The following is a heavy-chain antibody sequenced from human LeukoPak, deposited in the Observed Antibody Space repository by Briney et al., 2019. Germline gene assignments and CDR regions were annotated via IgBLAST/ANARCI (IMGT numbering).Heavy chain of an antibody. J-gene: IGHJ6*02. V-gene: IGHV1-8*01. CDR3: ARGPVYCSSTSCHNYYYYSMDV. CDR1: GYTFTSYD. D-gene: IGHD2-2*02. Sequence: ASVKVSCKASGYTFTSYDINWVRQATGQGLEWMGWMNPNSGNTGHAQKFQGRVTMTRNTSISTAYMELSSLRSEDTAVYYCARGPVYCSSTSCHNYYYYSMDVWGQGTTVTVSS. CDR2: MNPNSGNT.